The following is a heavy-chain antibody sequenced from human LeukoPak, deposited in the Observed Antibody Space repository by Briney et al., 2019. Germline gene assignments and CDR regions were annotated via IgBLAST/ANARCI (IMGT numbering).Heavy chain of an antibody. Sequence: GGSLRLSCAASGFTFSSYWMHWARQAPGKGLVWVSRISSDGSSTSYADSVKGRFTISRDNAKNMLYLQMNSLRAEDTAVYYCARDRIVGATIDAFDIWGQGTMVTVSS. CDR2: ISSDGSST. CDR3: ARDRIVGATIDAFDI. CDR1: GFTFSSYW. V-gene: IGHV3-74*01. J-gene: IGHJ3*02. D-gene: IGHD1-26*01.